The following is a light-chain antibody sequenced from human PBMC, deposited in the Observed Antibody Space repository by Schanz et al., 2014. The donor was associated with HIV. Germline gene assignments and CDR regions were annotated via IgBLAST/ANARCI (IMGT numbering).Light chain of an antibody. J-gene: IGLJ1*01. Sequence: QSVLTQPPSMSAAPGQRVTISCAGSAFNIGQNYVSWFQQFPGTAPKLLIYVNHQRPSDIPDRFSGSKTGTSATLAIVGLQTGDEADYYCGIWDTSLTAGELVFGPGTKLTVL. CDR2: VNH. CDR1: AFNIGQNY. CDR3: GIWDTSLTAGELV. V-gene: IGLV1-51*01.